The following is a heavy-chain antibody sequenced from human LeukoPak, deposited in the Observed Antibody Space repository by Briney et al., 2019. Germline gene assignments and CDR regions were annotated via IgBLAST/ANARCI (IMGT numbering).Heavy chain of an antibody. J-gene: IGHJ4*02. Sequence: GGSLRLSCAASEFSVGSNYMTWVRQAPGKGLEWVSSISSSSSYIYYADSVKGRFTISRDNAKNSLYLQMNSLRAEDTAVYYCARDAFAYYYDSSGYCDYWGQGTLVTVSS. D-gene: IGHD3-22*01. CDR1: EFSVGSNY. CDR3: ARDAFAYYYDSSGYCDY. CDR2: ISSSSSYI. V-gene: IGHV3-21*01.